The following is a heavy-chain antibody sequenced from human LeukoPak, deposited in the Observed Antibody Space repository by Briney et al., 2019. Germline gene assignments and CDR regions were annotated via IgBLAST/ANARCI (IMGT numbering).Heavy chain of an antibody. CDR3: AKLEYHYYYYYMDV. Sequence: ASVKVSCKVSGYTLTELSMHWVRQAPGKGLEWMGGFDPEDGETIYAQKFQGRVTMTEDTSTDTAYMELSSLGSEDTAVYYCAKLEYHYYYYYMDVWGKGTTVTVSS. CDR2: FDPEDGET. CDR1: GYTLTELS. J-gene: IGHJ6*03. V-gene: IGHV1-24*01. D-gene: IGHD2-2*02.